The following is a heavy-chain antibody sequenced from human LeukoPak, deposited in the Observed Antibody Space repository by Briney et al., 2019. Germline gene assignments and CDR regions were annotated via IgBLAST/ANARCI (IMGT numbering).Heavy chain of an antibody. Sequence: GGPLRLSCAASGFTLSIYAMSGVRQVPGKGVEWVSTFSGRGDSTHYADSVKGRFTISRDNSKNTLYLEMNSLRAEDTAVYCCAKVRGSSTSLSIDSWGQGTLVTVSS. D-gene: IGHD2-2*01. J-gene: IGHJ4*02. V-gene: IGHV3-23*01. CDR2: FSGRGDST. CDR1: GFTLSIYA. CDR3: AKVRGSSTSLSIDS.